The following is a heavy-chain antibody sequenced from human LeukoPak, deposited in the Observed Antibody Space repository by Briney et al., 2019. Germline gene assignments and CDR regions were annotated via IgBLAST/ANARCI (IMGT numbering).Heavy chain of an antibody. J-gene: IGHJ3*02. CDR1: GGSISSGSYY. D-gene: IGHD3-3*01. CDR3: ARVKPGITIFGVYNAFDI. CDR2: IYTSGST. V-gene: IGHV4-61*02. Sequence: PSQTLSLTCTVSGGSISSGSYYWSWIRPPAGKGLEWLGRIYTSGSTNYNPSHKSRVTISVDTSKNQFSLKLSSVTAADTAVYYCARVKPGITIFGVYNAFDIWGQGTMVTVSS.